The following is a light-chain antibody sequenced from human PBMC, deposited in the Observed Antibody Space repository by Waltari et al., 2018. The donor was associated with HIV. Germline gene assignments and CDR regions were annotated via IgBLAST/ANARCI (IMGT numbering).Light chain of an antibody. V-gene: IGLV2-14*01. CDR3: SSYTSSNTLI. CDR2: EVS. CDR1: SNDIGGYTF. Sequence: QSALTQPASVSGSPGQSITISCTGTSNDIGGYTFVSWYQHHPGKAPKLMISEVSQRPSGVSDRFSGSKSGNTASLTISGLQAEDEADYYCSSYTSSNTLIFGGGTRLTVL. J-gene: IGLJ2*01.